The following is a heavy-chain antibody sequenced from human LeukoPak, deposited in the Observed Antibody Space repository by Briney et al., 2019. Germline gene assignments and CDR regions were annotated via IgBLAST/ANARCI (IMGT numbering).Heavy chain of an antibody. J-gene: IGHJ4*02. Sequence: SETLSLTCTVSGGSIRSSSSYWGWIRQPPGKGLEWIGSIYYSGSTYYNPSLKSRVTISVDTSKNQFSLKLSSVTAADTAVYYCTRQSAVVGTSFDCWGQGTLVTVSS. D-gene: IGHD6-19*01. V-gene: IGHV4-39*01. CDR2: IYYSGST. CDR1: GGSIRSSSSY. CDR3: TRQSAVVGTSFDC.